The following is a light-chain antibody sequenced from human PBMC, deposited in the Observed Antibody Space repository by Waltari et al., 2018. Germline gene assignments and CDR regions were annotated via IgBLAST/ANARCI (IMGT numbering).Light chain of an antibody. CDR1: QSVSRA. CDR2: GAS. J-gene: IGKJ1*01. CDR3: QHYLRLPVT. Sequence: EIVLTQSPGTLSLSLGERATVSCRASQSVSRALAWYQQKPDQAPRLLIYGASTRATGIPDRFSGSGSGTDFSLTISRLEPEDVAVYYCQHYLRLPVTFGQGTTVEI. V-gene: IGKV3-20*01.